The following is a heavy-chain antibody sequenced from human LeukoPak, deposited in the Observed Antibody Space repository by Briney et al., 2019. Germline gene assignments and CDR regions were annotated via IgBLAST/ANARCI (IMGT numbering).Heavy chain of an antibody. J-gene: IGHJ5*02. Sequence: SETLSLTCAVYGGSFSGYYWSWIRQPPGKGLEWIGEINHSGSTNYNPSLKSRVTISVDTSKNQFSLKLSSVTAADTAVYYCARHGAYYDFWSGFSAPWFDPWGQGTLVTVSS. V-gene: IGHV4-34*01. CDR3: ARHGAYYDFWSGFSAPWFDP. CDR1: GGSFSGYY. D-gene: IGHD3-3*01. CDR2: INHSGST.